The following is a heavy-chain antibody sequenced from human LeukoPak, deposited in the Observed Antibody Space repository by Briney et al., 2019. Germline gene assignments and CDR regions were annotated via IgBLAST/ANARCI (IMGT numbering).Heavy chain of an antibody. J-gene: IGHJ4*02. D-gene: IGHD6-19*01. V-gene: IGHV2-5*02. CDR3: AHRLVAGRTKWYYFDY. CDR2: IYWDDDK. CDR1: GFSLSTSGVG. Sequence: SGPTLVNPTQTLTLTCNFSGFSLSTSGVGVGWIRQPPGKALEWLALIYWDDDKRYSPSLTSRLTITKDTSKNQVVLTMTNMDPVDTATYYCAHRLVAGRTKWYYFDYWGQGTLVTVSS.